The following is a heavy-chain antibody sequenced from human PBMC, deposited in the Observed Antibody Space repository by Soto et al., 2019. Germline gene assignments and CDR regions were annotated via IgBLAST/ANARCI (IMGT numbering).Heavy chain of an antibody. CDR3: ATEQFGSSGGWFDP. CDR2: IDHSGST. D-gene: IGHD6-6*01. V-gene: IGHV4-30-2*01. Sequence: TLCLTCAVSGFTISSGAYSWSWIRQPPGRGVEWIGYIDHSGSTYYNPSVKSRFTISVDRSKNQFSLKLSSVTAADTAVYYCATEQFGSSGGWFDPWGQGTPVTVSS. CDR1: GFTISSGAYS. J-gene: IGHJ5*02.